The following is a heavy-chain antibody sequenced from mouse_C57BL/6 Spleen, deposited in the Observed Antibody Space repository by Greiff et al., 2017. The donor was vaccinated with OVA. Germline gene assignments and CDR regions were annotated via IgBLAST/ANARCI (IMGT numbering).Heavy chain of an antibody. J-gene: IGHJ2*01. CDR2: IWSGGST. Sequence: QVQLKQSGPGLVQPSQSLSITCTVSGFSLTSYGVHWVRQSPGKGLEWLGVIWSGGSTDYNAAFISRLSISKDNSKSQVFFKMNSLQADDTAIYYCARVYYDYDALDYWGQGTTLTVSS. CDR1: GFSLTSYG. CDR3: ARVYYDYDALDY. D-gene: IGHD2-4*01. V-gene: IGHV2-2*01.